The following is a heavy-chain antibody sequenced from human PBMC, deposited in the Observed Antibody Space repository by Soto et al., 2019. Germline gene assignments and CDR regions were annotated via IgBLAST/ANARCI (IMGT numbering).Heavy chain of an antibody. V-gene: IGHV1-18*01. Sequence: GASVKVSCKASGYTFTSYGISWVRQAPGQGLEWMGWISAYNGNTNYAQKLQGRVTMTTDTSTSTAYMELRSLRSDDTAVYYCARDVAPDSSLYAFDIWGQGTMVTVSS. CDR2: ISAYNGNT. D-gene: IGHD6-13*01. J-gene: IGHJ3*02. CDR1: GYTFTSYG. CDR3: ARDVAPDSSLYAFDI.